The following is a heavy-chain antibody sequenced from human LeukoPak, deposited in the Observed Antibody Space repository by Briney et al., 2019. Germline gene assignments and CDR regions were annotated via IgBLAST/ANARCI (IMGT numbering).Heavy chain of an antibody. CDR1: GGSISSGGYY. J-gene: IGHJ4*02. V-gene: IGHV4-31*03. Sequence: SQTLSLTCTVSGGSISSGGYYWSWIRQHPAKGLEWIVYISYSGSTYYNPSLNSRVTTSVGTSKSQFSLKLSSVTAADTAVYYCARVRGYSYGELDYWGQGTLVTVSS. CDR2: ISYSGST. CDR3: ARVRGYSYGELDY. D-gene: IGHD5-18*01.